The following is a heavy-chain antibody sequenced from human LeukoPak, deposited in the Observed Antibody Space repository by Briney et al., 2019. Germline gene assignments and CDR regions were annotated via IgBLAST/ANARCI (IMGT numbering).Heavy chain of an antibody. CDR2: ISAYNGNT. D-gene: IGHD3-3*01. V-gene: IGHV1-18*01. CDR3: ARDAIVRNDFWSGYYLDRGKPGGLNWFDP. J-gene: IGHJ5*02. CDR1: GYTFTSYG. Sequence: ASVTVSCKASGYTFTSYGISWVRQAPGPGLEWMGWISAYNGNTYYAQKLQGRVTMTTDTSTSTAYMELRSLRSDDTAVYYCARDAIVRNDFWSGYYLDRGKPGGLNWFDPWGQGTLVTVSS.